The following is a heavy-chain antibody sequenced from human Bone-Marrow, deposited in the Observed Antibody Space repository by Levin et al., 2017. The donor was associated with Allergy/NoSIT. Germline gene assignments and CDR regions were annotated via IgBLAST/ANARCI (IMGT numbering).Heavy chain of an antibody. CDR3: VPGIAVTGSPTDY. CDR1: GFTFSSSD. CDR2: IRGSASKT. J-gene: IGHJ4*02. D-gene: IGHD6-19*01. Sequence: LSLTCAASGFTFSSSDMSWVRQAPGKGLEWVSAIRGSASKTFYADSVKGRFTISRDNSKNTVSLQMNSLRAEDTAIYYCVPGIAVTGSPTDYWGQGTLVTVSS. V-gene: IGHV3-23*01.